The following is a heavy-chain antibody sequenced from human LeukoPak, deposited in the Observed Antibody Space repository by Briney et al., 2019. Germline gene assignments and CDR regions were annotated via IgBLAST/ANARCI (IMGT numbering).Heavy chain of an antibody. CDR2: PSGSGITT. J-gene: IGHJ4*01. CDR1: GFTFSNSA. D-gene: IGHD6-19*01. Sequence: PGGSLRLSCAAPGFTFSNSAMSWVRQAPGKGLEWVSTPSGSGITTYYADSVKGRFTISRDNSKNTLYLQMNSLRAEDTAVYYCAKGIYSSGWSYFDYWGHGTLVTVSS. V-gene: IGHV3-23*01. CDR3: AKGIYSSGWSYFDY.